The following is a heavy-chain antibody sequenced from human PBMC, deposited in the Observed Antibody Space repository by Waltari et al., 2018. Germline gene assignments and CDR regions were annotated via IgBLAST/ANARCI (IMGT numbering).Heavy chain of an antibody. D-gene: IGHD3-16*01. CDR1: GITLRRYS. CDR2: ISSSSGNK. Sequence: EVQLLESGGGLVKPGESLSVSCAASGITLRRYSVTWVRRPPGKGRQWVASISSSSGNKYYIDSVEGRFIISRDNAKNSISLQMNNLRVEDTALYYCTREWDDEVWGSPPGSWGQGTQVTVSS. V-gene: IGHV3-21*02. CDR3: TREWDDEVWGSPPGS. J-gene: IGHJ5*02.